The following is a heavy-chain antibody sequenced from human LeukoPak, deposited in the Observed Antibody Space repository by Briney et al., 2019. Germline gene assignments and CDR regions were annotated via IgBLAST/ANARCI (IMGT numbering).Heavy chain of an antibody. Sequence: SETLSLTCAVYGGSFSGYYWSWIRQPPGKGLEWIGEINHSGSTNYNPSLKSRVTISVDTSKNQFSLKLSSVTAADTAVYYCATELWTTVSLFDYWGQGTLVTVSS. V-gene: IGHV4-34*01. CDR3: ATELWTTVSLFDY. J-gene: IGHJ4*02. CDR1: GGSFSGYY. CDR2: INHSGST. D-gene: IGHD4-17*01.